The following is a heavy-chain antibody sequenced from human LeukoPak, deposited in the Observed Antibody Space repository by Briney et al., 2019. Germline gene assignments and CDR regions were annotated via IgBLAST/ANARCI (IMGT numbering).Heavy chain of an antibody. Sequence: GGSLRLSCAASGFTFSDYGMHWVRQAPGKGLEWVGRTRNKANSYTTEYAASVKGRFTISRDDSKNSVYLQMDSLRTEDTAVYYCARYLTYPAFFDYWGQGTLVTVSS. CDR3: ARYLTYPAFFDY. J-gene: IGHJ4*02. CDR1: GFTFSDYG. V-gene: IGHV3-72*01. CDR2: TRNKANSYTT. D-gene: IGHD4/OR15-4a*01.